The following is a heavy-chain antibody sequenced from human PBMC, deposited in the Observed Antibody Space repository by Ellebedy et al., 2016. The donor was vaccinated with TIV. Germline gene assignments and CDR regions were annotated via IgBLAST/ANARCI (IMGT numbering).Heavy chain of an antibody. CDR3: AKDRYCSGGSCYWLDY. D-gene: IGHD2-15*01. CDR2: ISVSGDTT. V-gene: IGHV3-23*01. J-gene: IGHJ4*02. CDR1: GFTFRYYA. Sequence: GESLKISCAASGFTFRYYAMSWVRQAPGKGLEWVSTISVSGDTTYYADSVKGRFTISRDDSQNTLFLQMNNLRTEDTAVYYCAKDRYCSGGSCYWLDYWGQGTLVTVSS.